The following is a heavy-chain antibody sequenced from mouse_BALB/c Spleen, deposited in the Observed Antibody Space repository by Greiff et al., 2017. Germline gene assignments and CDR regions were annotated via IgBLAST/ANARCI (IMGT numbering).Heavy chain of an antibody. CDR2: INPSTGYT. Sequence: VQLQQSGAELAKPGASVKMSCKASGYTFTSYWMHWVKQRPGQGLEWIGYINPSTGYTEYNQKFKDKATLTADKSSSTAYMQLSSLTSEDSAVYYCARFYYGNLFAYWGQGTLVTVSA. CDR3: ARFYYGNLFAY. J-gene: IGHJ3*01. CDR1: GYTFTSYW. D-gene: IGHD2-1*01. V-gene: IGHV1-7*01.